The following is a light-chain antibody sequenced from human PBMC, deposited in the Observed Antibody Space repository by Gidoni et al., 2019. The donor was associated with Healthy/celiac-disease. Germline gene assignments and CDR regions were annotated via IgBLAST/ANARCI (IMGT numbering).Light chain of an antibody. CDR3: QQRSNWPHGGPT. V-gene: IGKV3-11*01. Sequence: EIVLTQSPATLSLSPGERATLSCRASQSVSSYLAWYQQKPGQAPRLLIYDASSGSGTDFTLTISSLEPEDFAVYYCQQRSNWPHGGPTFGQGTKLEIK. CDR1: QSVSSY. CDR2: DAS. J-gene: IGKJ2*01.